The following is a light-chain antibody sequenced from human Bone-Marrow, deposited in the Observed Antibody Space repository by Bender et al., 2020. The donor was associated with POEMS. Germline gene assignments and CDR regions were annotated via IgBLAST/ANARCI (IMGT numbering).Light chain of an antibody. CDR3: SSYTSRNTPV. Sequence: QSALTQPPSVSGSPGQSVTISCTGTGSDYVSWYQQHPGRAPQLILYDVSARPSGVSNRFSGSKSGNTASLTISGLQAEDEADYYCSSYTSRNTPVFGGGTKLTVL. CDR1: GSDY. CDR2: DVS. J-gene: IGLJ2*01. V-gene: IGLV2-14*01.